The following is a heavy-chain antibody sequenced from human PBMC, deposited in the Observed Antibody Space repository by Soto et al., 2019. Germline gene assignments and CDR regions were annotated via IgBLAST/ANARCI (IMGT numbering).Heavy chain of an antibody. V-gene: IGHV3-23*01. J-gene: IGHJ4*02. CDR1: GFTFSINA. D-gene: IGHD3-16*01. CDR3: XXXXXXXMIDFDY. Sequence: EVQLLESGGGLVQPGGSLRLSCAASGFTFSINAMSWVRXXXXXXXEWVSAIRGSAGSTYYADSVKGRFTISRDNSKXXXXXXXXXXXXXXXXXXXXXXXXXXXMIDFDYWGQGTLVTVSS. CDR2: IRGSAGST.